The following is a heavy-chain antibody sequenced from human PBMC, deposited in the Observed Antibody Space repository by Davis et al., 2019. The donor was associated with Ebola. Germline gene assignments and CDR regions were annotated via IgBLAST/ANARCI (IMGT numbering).Heavy chain of an antibody. CDR1: GGSFSDYF. J-gene: IGHJ5*02. Sequence: MPSETLSLTCAVYGGSFSDYFWSWIRQPPGKGLEWIGHIYYRGSTNYNPSLKSRVTISVDSSKNQFSLELSSVTAADTAVYYCARHEEEGNDWFDPWGQGTLVTVSS. V-gene: IGHV4-59*08. CDR3: ARHEEEGNDWFDP. CDR2: IYYRGST. D-gene: IGHD3-10*01.